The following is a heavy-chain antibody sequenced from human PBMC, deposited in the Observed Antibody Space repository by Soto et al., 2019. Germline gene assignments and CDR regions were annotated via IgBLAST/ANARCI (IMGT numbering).Heavy chain of an antibody. CDR2: ISSSSSYI. D-gene: IGHD3-22*01. CDR1: GFTFSSYS. CDR3: ARAPYYYDSSGYWAY. Sequence: EVQLVESGGGLVKPGGSLRLSCAASGFTFSSYSMNWVRQAPGQGLEWVSCISSSSSYIYYADSVKHRFTISRDNAKNSLYLQMNSHRAYDTAVYYCARAPYYYDSSGYWAYWGQGSLFTVSS. J-gene: IGHJ4*02. V-gene: IGHV3-21*01.